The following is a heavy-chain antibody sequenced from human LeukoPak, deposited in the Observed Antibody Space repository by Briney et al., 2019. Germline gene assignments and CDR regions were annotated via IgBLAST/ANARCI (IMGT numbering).Heavy chain of an antibody. CDR1: GFTFSSYS. CDR3: ARVYSSSWYYGAYLEKYYFDY. D-gene: IGHD6-13*01. CDR2: ISGSSNTI. V-gene: IGHV3-48*04. J-gene: IGHJ4*02. Sequence: GGSLRLSCAASGFTFSSYSMNWVRQAPGKGLDWLSYISGSSNTIYYADSVKGRFTISRDNARNSVYLQMNSLRAEDTAVYYCARVYSSSWYYGAYLEKYYFDYWGQGTLVTVSS.